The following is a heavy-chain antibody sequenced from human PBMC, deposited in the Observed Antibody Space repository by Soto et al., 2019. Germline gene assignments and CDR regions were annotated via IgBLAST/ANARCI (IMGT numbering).Heavy chain of an antibody. CDR1: GFIFSDHY. V-gene: IGHV3-72*01. CDR3: SRAGILTTPYYFDY. D-gene: IGHD4-4*01. Sequence: EVQLVESGGGLVQPGGSLRLSCAASGFIFSDHYMDWVRQAPGKGLEWVGRIRNKANSYTTEYAASVKGRFTISRDDAKNSLYLQMNRLRTEDTALYFCSRAGILTTPYYFDYWGQGTLVTVSP. CDR2: IRNKANSYTT. J-gene: IGHJ4*02.